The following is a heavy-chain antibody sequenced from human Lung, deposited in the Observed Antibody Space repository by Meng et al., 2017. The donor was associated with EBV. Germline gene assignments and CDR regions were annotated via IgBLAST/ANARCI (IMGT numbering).Heavy chain of an antibody. D-gene: IGHD2-2*01. J-gene: IGHJ4*02. CDR2: INTNTGNP. Sequence: QVQVGQSGSEVKKPGASVKVSCKASGYTFTSYAMNWVRQAPGQGLEWMGWINTNTGNPTYAQGFTGRFVFSLDTSVSTAYLQISSLKAEDTAVYYCARETLGYCSSTSCYIGPPDYWAREPWSPSPQ. CDR3: ARETLGYCSSTSCYIGPPDY. V-gene: IGHV7-4-1*02. CDR1: GYTFTSYA.